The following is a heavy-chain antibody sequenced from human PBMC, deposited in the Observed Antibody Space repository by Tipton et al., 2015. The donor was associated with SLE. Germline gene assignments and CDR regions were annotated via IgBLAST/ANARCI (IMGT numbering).Heavy chain of an antibody. J-gene: IGHJ4*02. CDR3: ARSDIGTYPYYFDY. CDR2: IYYRGNT. V-gene: IGHV4-39*07. CDR1: GGSISGGDYY. D-gene: IGHD1-26*01. Sequence: LRLSCTVSGGSISGGDYYWGGIRQPPGKGLEWIGNIYYRGNTYSSPSLKSGVTISLDTSKNQISLQLGSVTAADTAVYYCARSDIGTYPYYFDYWGQGTLVTVSS.